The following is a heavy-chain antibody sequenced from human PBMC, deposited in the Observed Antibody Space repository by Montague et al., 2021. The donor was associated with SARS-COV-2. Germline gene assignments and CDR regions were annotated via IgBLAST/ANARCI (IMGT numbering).Heavy chain of an antibody. J-gene: IGHJ4*02. CDR3: ARSGVGIFDFSYFDS. D-gene: IGHD3-3*01. V-gene: IGHV4-38-2*02. CDR1: GFSISSGYY. Sequence: SETLSLTRSLSGFSISSGYYWGWIRQTPGKGLEWIGSRYQNGATYYSPSLKRPVTILLDTSKNQFSLSLTSVTAADTAVYYCARSGVGIFDFSYFDSWGQGSLVIVSS. CDR2: RYQNGAT.